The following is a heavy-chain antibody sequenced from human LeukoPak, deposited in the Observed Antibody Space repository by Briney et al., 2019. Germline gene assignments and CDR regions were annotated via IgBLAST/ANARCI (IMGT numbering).Heavy chain of an antibody. J-gene: IGHJ4*02. Sequence: PGGSLRLSCAAPGFTVSSNYMSWDRQAPGKGLEWVSVIYSGGSTYYADSVKGRFTISRHNSKNTLYLQMNSLRAEDTAVYYCARTGYSSSWYYFDYWGQGTLVTVSS. CDR3: ARTGYSSSWYYFDY. V-gene: IGHV3-53*04. CDR1: GFTVSSNY. CDR2: IYSGGST. D-gene: IGHD6-13*01.